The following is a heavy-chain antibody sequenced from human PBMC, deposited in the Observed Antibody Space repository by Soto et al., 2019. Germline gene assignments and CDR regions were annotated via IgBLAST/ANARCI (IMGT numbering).Heavy chain of an antibody. CDR1: GDTFTFYS. Sequence: QVQLVQSGAEVKRPGSSVKVSCKASGDTFTFYSINWVRQAPGLGLEWMGRINPIHSMSNYAQRFQGRVRMTADKSTSTAYMELSSLRSEDTAIYYCASSYGSGYRAFDYWGQGALVTVSS. CDR3: ASSYGSGYRAFDY. D-gene: IGHD3-10*01. J-gene: IGHJ4*02. CDR2: INPIHSMS. V-gene: IGHV1-69*02.